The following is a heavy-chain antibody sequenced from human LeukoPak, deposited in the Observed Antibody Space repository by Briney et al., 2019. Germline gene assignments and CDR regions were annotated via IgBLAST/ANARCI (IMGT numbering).Heavy chain of an antibody. CDR2: ISSSGST. CDR1: GDSISSGDYY. Sequence: SETLSLTCTVSGDSISSGDYYWSWIRQPAGKELEWIGRISSSGSTNYNPSLKSRVTISVDTSKNQFSLKLSSVTAADTAVYFCARGPYSYDSSGAFDIWGQGTMVTVSS. V-gene: IGHV4-61*02. J-gene: IGHJ3*02. CDR3: ARGPYSYDSSGAFDI. D-gene: IGHD3-22*01.